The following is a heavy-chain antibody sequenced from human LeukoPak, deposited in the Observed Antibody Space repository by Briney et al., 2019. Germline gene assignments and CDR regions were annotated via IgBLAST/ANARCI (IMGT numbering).Heavy chain of an antibody. Sequence: SVKVSCKASGGTFSSYAISWVRQAPGQGLEWMGGIIPIFGTANYAQKFQGRVTITTDESTSTAYMELSSLRSEDTAVYYCARGGSGLGWFDPWSQGTLVTVSS. J-gene: IGHJ5*02. D-gene: IGHD6-19*01. V-gene: IGHV1-69*05. CDR1: GGTFSSYA. CDR2: IIPIFGTA. CDR3: ARGGSGLGWFDP.